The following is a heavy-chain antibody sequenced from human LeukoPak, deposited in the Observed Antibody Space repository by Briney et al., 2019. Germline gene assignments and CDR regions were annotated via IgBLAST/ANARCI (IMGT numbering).Heavy chain of an antibody. J-gene: IGHJ5*02. V-gene: IGHV3-30*02. Sequence: PGGSLRLSCAASGFTFNNHGMHWVRHLPGKGLEWMAFIRYDASSIFHTDSVKGRFTISRDNAKNTLYLQMNSLGIEDTAVYYCGRDVVVSGWGNCFDTWGQGTLVTVSS. CDR1: GFTFNNHG. D-gene: IGHD6-19*01. CDR2: IRYDASSI. CDR3: GRDVVVSGWGNCFDT.